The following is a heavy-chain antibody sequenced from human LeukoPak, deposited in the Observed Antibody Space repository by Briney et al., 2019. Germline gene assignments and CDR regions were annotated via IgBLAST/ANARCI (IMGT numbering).Heavy chain of an antibody. J-gene: IGHJ4*02. CDR2: INSDGRST. D-gene: IGHD3-10*01. V-gene: IGHV3-74*01. CDR3: ASSIPMVRGDY. CDR1: GFTFSSHW. Sequence: GGSLRLSCAASGFTFSSHWMHWVRQAPGKGLVWVSRINSDGRSTTYADSVKGRFTISRDNVKSTLYLQMNSLRAEDTAVYYCASSIPMVRGDYWGQGTLVTVSS.